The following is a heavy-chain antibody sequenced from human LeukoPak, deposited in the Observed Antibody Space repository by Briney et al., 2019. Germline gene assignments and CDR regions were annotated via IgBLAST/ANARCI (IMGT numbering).Heavy chain of an antibody. CDR2: INPNSGGT. D-gene: IGHD3-22*01. J-gene: IGHJ4*02. CDR1: GYTFTGYY. V-gene: IGHV1-2*02. CDR3: ARGRSYYDSRELDY. Sequence: ASVRVSCKASGYTFTGYYMHWVRQAPGQGLEWMGWINPNSGGTNYAQKFQGRATMTRDTPISTAYMELSRLRSDDTAVYYCARGRSYYDSRELDYWGQGTLVTVSS.